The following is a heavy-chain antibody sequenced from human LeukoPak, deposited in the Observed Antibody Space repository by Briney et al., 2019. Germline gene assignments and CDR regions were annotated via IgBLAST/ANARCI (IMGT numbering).Heavy chain of an antibody. CDR3: AREEALGSGSFDY. CDR2: IYHSGST. Sequence: PSETLSLTCTVSGYSISSGYYWGWIRQPPGKGLEWIGSIYHSGSTSYNPSLKSRVTISVDTSKNQFSLKLSSVTAADTAVYYCAREEALGSGSFDYWGQGTLVTVSS. J-gene: IGHJ4*02. V-gene: IGHV4-38-2*02. CDR1: GYSISSGYY. D-gene: IGHD1-26*01.